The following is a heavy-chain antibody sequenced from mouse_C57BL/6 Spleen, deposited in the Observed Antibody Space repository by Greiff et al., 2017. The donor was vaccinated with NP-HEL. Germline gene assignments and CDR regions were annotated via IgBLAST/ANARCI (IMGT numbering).Heavy chain of an antibody. V-gene: IGHV1-9*01. CDR1: GYTFTGYW. CDR2: ILPGSGST. J-gene: IGHJ4*01. CDR3: ARGAYYYGSKGYAMDY. Sequence: VKLVESGAELMKPGASVKLSCKATGYTFTGYWIEWVKQRPGHGLEWIGEILPGSGSTNYNEKFKGKATFTADTSSNTAYMQLSSLTTEDSAIYYCARGAYYYGSKGYAMDYWGQGTSVTVSS. D-gene: IGHD1-1*01.